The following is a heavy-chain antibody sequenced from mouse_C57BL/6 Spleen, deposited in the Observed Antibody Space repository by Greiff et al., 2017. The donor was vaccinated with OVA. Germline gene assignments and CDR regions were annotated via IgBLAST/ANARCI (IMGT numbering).Heavy chain of an antibody. CDR3: AREGHYGRGFAY. V-gene: IGHV1-52*01. CDR1: GYTFTSYW. D-gene: IGHD2-1*01. CDR2: IDPSDSET. J-gene: IGHJ3*01. Sequence: QVQLQQPGAELVRPGSSVKLSCKASGYTFTSYWMHWVKQRPIQGLEWIGNIDPSDSETHYNQKFKDKATLTVDKSSSTAYMQLSSLTSEDSAVYYCAREGHYGRGFAYWGQGTLVTVSA.